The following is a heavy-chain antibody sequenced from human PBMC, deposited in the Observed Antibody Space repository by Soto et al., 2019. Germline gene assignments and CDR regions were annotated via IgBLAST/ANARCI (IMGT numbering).Heavy chain of an antibody. CDR3: ARGGEDIVVVPAAISPWRGRTNYYYYYYMDV. CDR1: GFTFSNYE. D-gene: IGHD2-2*01. J-gene: IGHJ6*03. CDR2: ISSSSSYI. Sequence: PGGSLRLSCAASGFTFSNYEMHWVRQAPGKGLEWVSSISSSSSYIYYADSVKGRFTISRDNAKNSLYLQMNSLRAEDTAVYYCARGGEDIVVVPAAISPWRGRTNYYYYYYMDVWGKGTTVTVSS. V-gene: IGHV3-21*01.